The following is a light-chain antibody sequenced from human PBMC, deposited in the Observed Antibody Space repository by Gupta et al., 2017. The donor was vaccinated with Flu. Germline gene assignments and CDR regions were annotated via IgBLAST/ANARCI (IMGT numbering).Light chain of an antibody. CDR2: GAS. Sequence: GTLELSPGQRESRSSIVSQSISRSYLAWYQHKPGQAPRLLIYGASSRDIGIPDRFSGSGSGTDFTLTISRLEPEDFAVYFCQQYCNSPYTFGQGTKLEIK. CDR3: QQYCNSPYT. J-gene: IGKJ2*01. CDR1: QSISRSY. V-gene: IGKV3-20*01.